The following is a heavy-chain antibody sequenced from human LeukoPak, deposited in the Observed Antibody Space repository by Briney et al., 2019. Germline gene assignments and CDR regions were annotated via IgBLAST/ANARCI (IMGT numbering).Heavy chain of an antibody. J-gene: IGHJ4*02. Sequence: PGGSLRLSCVVSGFTFSSKAMSWVRQAPGKGLEWVSGITNSGDSTYYADSVKGRFTISRDNSKNTLYLQMNSLRAEDTAVYYCAKDIFGDYGGVGYWGQGTLVTVSS. D-gene: IGHD4-17*01. CDR3: AKDIFGDYGGVGY. V-gene: IGHV3-23*01. CDR1: GFTFSSKA. CDR2: ITNSGDST.